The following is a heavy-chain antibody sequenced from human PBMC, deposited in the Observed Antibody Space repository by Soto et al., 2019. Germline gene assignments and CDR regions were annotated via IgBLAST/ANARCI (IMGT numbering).Heavy chain of an antibody. D-gene: IGHD3-22*01. CDR1: YS. J-gene: IGHJ3*02. CDR2: IIRIFGTA. CDR3: ARRGNYYDSSGQNDAFDI. Sequence: YSKSWVRQAPGQGLEWMGGIIRIFGTANYAQKFQGRVTITADESTSTAYMELSSLRSEDTAVYYCARRGNYYDSSGQNDAFDIWGQGTMVT. V-gene: IGHV1-69*01.